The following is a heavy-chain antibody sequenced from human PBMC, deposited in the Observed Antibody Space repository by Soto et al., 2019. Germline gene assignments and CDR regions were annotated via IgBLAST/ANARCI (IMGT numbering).Heavy chain of an antibody. J-gene: IGHJ4*02. D-gene: IGHD2-21*01. CDR3: AKGSRMWTPDY. CDR1: GYTFTDYA. CDR2: IAAVNGNT. V-gene: IGHV1-3*01. Sequence: ASVKVSCKTSGYTFTDYAILWVRQAPGQTLEWLGWIAAVNGNTGFSQKFQGRVTITRDTSATTAYMELTSLTSEDTAVYYCAKGSRMWTPDYWGQGTLVTVSS.